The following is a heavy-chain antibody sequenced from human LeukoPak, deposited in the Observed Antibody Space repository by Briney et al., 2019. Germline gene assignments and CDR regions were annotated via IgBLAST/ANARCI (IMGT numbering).Heavy chain of an antibody. CDR3: ARGSSAASA. J-gene: IGHJ4*02. V-gene: IGHV3-66*01. D-gene: IGHD6-13*01. CDR2: IYSGGTT. CDR1: GFTVSSSY. Sequence: QPGGSLRLFCAASGFTVSSSYMSWVRQAPGKGLEWVSVIYSGGTTYYADSVKSRFTISRDDSKNTLYLQMNDLRGEDTAVYFCARGSSAASAWGQGTLVTVSS.